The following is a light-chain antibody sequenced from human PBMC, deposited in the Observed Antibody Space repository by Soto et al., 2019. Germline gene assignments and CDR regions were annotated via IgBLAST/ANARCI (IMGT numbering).Light chain of an antibody. CDR1: QSVSSSY. CDR3: QQYGSSPIT. J-gene: IGKJ5*01. CDR2: GAS. Sequence: EIVLTQSPGTLSLSPGQRATLSCRASQSVSSSYLAWYQQKPGQAPRLLIYGASSRATGIPDRFSGSGSGKDFTLTISRLEPEDFAAYFCQQYGSSPITFGQGTRLEIK. V-gene: IGKV3-20*01.